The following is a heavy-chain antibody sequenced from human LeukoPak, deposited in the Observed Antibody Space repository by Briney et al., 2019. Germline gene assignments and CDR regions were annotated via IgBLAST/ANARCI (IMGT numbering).Heavy chain of an antibody. CDR1: GYTFTSYG. Sequence: ASVKVSCKASGYTFTSYGISWVRQAPGQGLEWMGWISTYNGRTNYAQKFQGRLTVTTDTSTSTAYMEPRSLRSDDTAVYYCARHPDYDILTGNWFDPWGQGTLVTVSS. D-gene: IGHD3-9*01. V-gene: IGHV1-18*01. J-gene: IGHJ5*02. CDR2: ISTYNGRT. CDR3: ARHPDYDILTGNWFDP.